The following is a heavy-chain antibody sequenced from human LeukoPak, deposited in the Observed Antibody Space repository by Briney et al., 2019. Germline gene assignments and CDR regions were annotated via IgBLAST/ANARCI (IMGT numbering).Heavy chain of an antibody. J-gene: IGHJ2*01. V-gene: IGHV4-34*01. D-gene: IGHD4-17*01. CDR2: INHSGST. Sequence: SETLSLTCAVYGGSFSGYYWSWIRQPPGKGLEWIGEINHSGSTNYNPSLKSRVTISVDTSKNQFSLKLSSVTAADTAVYYCARGATTVTTDGVVQGYWYLDLWGRGTLVTVSS. CDR3: ARGATTVTTDGVVQGYWYLDL. CDR1: GGSFSGYY.